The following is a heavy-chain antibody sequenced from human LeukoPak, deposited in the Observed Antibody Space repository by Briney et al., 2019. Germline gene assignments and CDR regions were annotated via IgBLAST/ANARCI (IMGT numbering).Heavy chain of an antibody. CDR3: AKDSYSSSWYGLFDY. Sequence: PGGSLGLSCAASGFTFSSYAMSWVRQAPGKGLEWVSAISGSGGSTYYADSVKGRFTISRDNSKNTLYLQMNSLRAEDTAVYYCAKDSYSSSWYGLFDYWGQGTLVTVSS. D-gene: IGHD6-13*01. CDR1: GFTFSSYA. CDR2: ISGSGGST. J-gene: IGHJ4*02. V-gene: IGHV3-23*01.